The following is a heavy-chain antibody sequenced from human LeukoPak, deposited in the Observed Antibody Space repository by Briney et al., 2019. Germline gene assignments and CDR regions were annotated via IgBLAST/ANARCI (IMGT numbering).Heavy chain of an antibody. CDR1: GFAFSSYG. Sequence: GGTLRLSCAASGFAFSSYGMSWVRQAPGKGLEWVSAISGSGGSTYYADSVKGRFTISRDNSKNTLYLQMNSLRAEDTAVYYCAKGGDYVWGSYELDYWDQGTLVTVSS. V-gene: IGHV3-23*01. CDR2: ISGSGGST. J-gene: IGHJ4*02. CDR3: AKGGDYVWGSYELDY. D-gene: IGHD3-16*01.